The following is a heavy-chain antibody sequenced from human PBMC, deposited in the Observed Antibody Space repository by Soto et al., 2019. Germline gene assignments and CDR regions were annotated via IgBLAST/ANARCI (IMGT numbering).Heavy chain of an antibody. D-gene: IGHD3-10*01. CDR2: ISYDGSNK. J-gene: IGHJ6*02. V-gene: IGHV3-30-3*01. Sequence: GGSLRLSCAASGFTFSSYAMHWVRQAPGKGLEWVAVISYDGSNKYYADSVKGRFTISRDNSKNTLYLQMNSLRAEDTAVYYCASSNRGVTKYYYYYGMDVWGQGTTVTVSS. CDR1: GFTFSSYA. CDR3: ASSNRGVTKYYYYYGMDV.